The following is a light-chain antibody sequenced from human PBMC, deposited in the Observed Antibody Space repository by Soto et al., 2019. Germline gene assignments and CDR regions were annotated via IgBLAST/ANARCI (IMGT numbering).Light chain of an antibody. V-gene: IGKV3-15*01. CDR2: DTS. CDR3: KQYSQWPPFT. J-gene: IGKJ5*01. CDR1: QSVSSK. Sequence: EMVMTQSPATLSVSPGERATVSCRASQSVSSKLAWYQQKPGQAPRLLIYDTSTRATGIPARFSGGGSGTEFTLTISSLQPEDLGVYYCKQYSQWPPFTFGQGTRLEIK.